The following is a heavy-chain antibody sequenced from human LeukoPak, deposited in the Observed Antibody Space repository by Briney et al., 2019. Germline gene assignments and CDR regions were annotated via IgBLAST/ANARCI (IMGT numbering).Heavy chain of an antibody. CDR2: INSDGSST. V-gene: IGHV3-74*01. Sequence: GGSLRLSCAASGFTFSSYWMHWVRQAPGKGLVWVSRINSDGSSTNYADSVKGRFTISRDNAKNTLYLQMNSLRAEDTAVYYCARGKIYDFWSGYLQYYFDYWGQGTLVTVSS. CDR1: GFTFSSYW. CDR3: ARGKIYDFWSGYLQYYFDY. D-gene: IGHD3-3*01. J-gene: IGHJ4*02.